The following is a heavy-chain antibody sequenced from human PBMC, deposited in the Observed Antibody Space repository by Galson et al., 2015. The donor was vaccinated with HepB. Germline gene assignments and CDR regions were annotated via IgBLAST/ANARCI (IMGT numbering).Heavy chain of an antibody. V-gene: IGHV3-48*02. CDR3: AREGSGSYWGDFDY. Sequence: SLRLSCAASGFTFSSYSMNWVRQAPGKGLEWVSYISSSSSTIYYADSVKGRFTISRDNAKNSLYLQMNSLRDEDTAVYYCAREGSGSYWGDFDYWGQGTLVTVSS. J-gene: IGHJ4*02. CDR2: ISSSSSTI. CDR1: GFTFSSYS. D-gene: IGHD1-26*01.